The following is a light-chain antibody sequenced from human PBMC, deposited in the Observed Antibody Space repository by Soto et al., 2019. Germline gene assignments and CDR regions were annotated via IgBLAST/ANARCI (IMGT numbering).Light chain of an antibody. CDR3: QVWDSSSDHVV. CDR1: NIGSKS. Sequence: SYELTHPPSVSVAPGQTARITCERNNIGSKSVHWYQQKPGQAPVLVVYGDSDRPSGNPERFSGSNSENTATLTITRVEAGGEADYYCQVWDSSSDHVVFGGGTKVTVL. J-gene: IGLJ2*01. CDR2: GDS. V-gene: IGLV3-21*02.